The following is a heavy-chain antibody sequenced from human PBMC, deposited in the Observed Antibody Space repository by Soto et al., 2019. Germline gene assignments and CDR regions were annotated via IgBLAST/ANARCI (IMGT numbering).Heavy chain of an antibody. V-gene: IGHV3-48*01. Sequence: PGGSLRLSCAASGFTFSIYNMNWVRQAPGKGLEWVSYISSGGSTIYYADSVKGRFSISRDNAKNTLYLQMNSLRAEDTAVYYCAKDQGSSWYEIDYWGQGTLVTVSS. CDR1: GFTFSIYN. D-gene: IGHD6-13*01. CDR3: AKDQGSSWYEIDY. J-gene: IGHJ4*02. CDR2: ISSGGSTI.